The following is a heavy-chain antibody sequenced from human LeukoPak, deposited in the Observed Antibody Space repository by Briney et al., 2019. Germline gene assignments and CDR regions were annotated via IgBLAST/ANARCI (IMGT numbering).Heavy chain of an antibody. J-gene: IGHJ1*01. CDR1: GFTFSSYG. CDR2: INGGNDDA. CDR3: ARVPLSDSSGHYYPH. D-gene: IGHD3-22*01. Sequence: PGGSLRLSCAASGFTFSSYGMHWVRQAPGQRLEWMAWINGGNDDAKYSQKFQGRATIIRDTSASTAYMELSSLGSEDTAVYYCARVPLSDSSGHYYPHWGQGTLVTVSS. V-gene: IGHV1-3*01.